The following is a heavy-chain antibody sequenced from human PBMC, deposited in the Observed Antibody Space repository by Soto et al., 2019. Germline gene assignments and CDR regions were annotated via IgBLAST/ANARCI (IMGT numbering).Heavy chain of an antibody. CDR1: GGSFSGYY. D-gene: IGHD3-10*01. CDR2: INHSGST. J-gene: IGHJ4*02. Sequence: QVQLQQWGAGLLKPSETLSLTCAVYGGSFSGYYWTWIRQPPGTGLEWIGEINHSGSTNYNPSLKSRVSMSVDTSKNHFSLKLTSVTAADTAVYYCARDKITSLFDYWGQGTLVTVSS. V-gene: IGHV4-34*01. CDR3: ARDKITSLFDY.